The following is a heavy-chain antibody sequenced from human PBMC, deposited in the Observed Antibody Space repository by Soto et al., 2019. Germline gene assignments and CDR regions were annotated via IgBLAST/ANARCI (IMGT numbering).Heavy chain of an antibody. CDR2: IYYSGDT. D-gene: IGHD6-13*01. CDR3: AREGALVYAGKYDYYSTMDV. V-gene: IGHV4-30-4*08. J-gene: IGHJ6*02. Sequence: QVQLREPGPGLVKPSQTLSLTCTVSGGSIISGDYYWSWIRQPPGKRLEWIGYIYYSGDTSYNPSLKSRVTISIDTSKNQFSLKLSSVTAADTAFYYCAREGALVYAGKYDYYSTMDVWGQGTTVTVYS. CDR1: GGSIISGDYY.